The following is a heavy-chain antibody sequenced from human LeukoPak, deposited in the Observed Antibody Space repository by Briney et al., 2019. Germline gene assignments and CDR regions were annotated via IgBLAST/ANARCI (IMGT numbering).Heavy chain of an antibody. J-gene: IGHJ4*02. Sequence: PSETLSLTCTVFGGSISSHYWSWIRQPPGKGLEWIGYIYYSGSTNYNPSLKSRVTISVDTSKNQFSLKLSSVTAADTAVYYCARVGGSYSGFDYWGQGTLVTVSS. CDR2: IYYSGST. CDR1: GGSISSHY. CDR3: ARVGGSYSGFDY. D-gene: IGHD1-26*01. V-gene: IGHV4-59*11.